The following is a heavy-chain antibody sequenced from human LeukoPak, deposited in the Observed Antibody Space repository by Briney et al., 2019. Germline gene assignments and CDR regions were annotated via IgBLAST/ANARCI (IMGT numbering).Heavy chain of an antibody. J-gene: IGHJ4*02. CDR2: INNSGGRT. CDR3: ARDLRYDYVWGSYRHMY. Sequence: GGSLRLSCAASGFTFNNYAMNWVRQAPGKGLEWVSAINNSGGRTYYADSVKGRFTISRDNAKNSLYLQMNSLRAEDTAVYYCARDLRYDYVWGSYRHMYWGQGTLVTVSS. V-gene: IGHV3-21*01. CDR1: GFTFNNYA. D-gene: IGHD3-16*02.